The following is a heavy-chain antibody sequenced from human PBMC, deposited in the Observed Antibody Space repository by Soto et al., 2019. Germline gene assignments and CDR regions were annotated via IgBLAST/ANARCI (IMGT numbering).Heavy chain of an antibody. CDR1: GFTVSSNY. CDR3: ATSDRRGGMDV. CDR2: IYSGGST. D-gene: IGHD3-22*01. V-gene: IGHV3-53*04. Sequence: EVQLVESGGGLVQPGGSLRLSCAASGFTVSSNYMSWVRQAPGKGLEWVSVIYSGGSTYYADSVKGRFTIYRHNSKNTLYLQMNSLRAEDTAVYYCATSDRRGGMDVWGQGTTVTVSS. J-gene: IGHJ6*02.